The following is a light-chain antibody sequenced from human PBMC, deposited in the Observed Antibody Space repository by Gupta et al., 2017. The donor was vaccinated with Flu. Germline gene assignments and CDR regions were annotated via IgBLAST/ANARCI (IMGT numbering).Light chain of an antibody. J-gene: IGLJ2*01. Sequence: QSVLTQPPSVSAAPGQKVTISCSGSSYNIGNTYVAWYQQLTAAAPKLLIYENNKRPSAIPERFSASKSGTSATLCITGLQTGDEADYYCGTWDSSRSGVVFGGGTKLTVL. CDR1: SYNIGNTY. V-gene: IGLV1-51*02. CDR2: ENN. CDR3: GTWDSSRSGVV.